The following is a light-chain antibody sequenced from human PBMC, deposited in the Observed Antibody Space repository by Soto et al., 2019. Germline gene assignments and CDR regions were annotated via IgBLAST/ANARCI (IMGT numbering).Light chain of an antibody. CDR3: QQYNNWPRT. V-gene: IGKV3-15*01. CDR2: GAS. Sequence: EIVMTQARATLSVSPGDRATLSCRASQSVSSNLAWYQQKPGQAPRLLIYGASTRATGIPARFSGSGSGTEFTLTISSLQSEDFAVYYCQQYNNWPRTFGQGTKVDIK. CDR1: QSVSSN. J-gene: IGKJ1*01.